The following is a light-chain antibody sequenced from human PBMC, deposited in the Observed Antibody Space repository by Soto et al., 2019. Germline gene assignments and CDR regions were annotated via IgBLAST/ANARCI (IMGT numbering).Light chain of an antibody. J-gene: IGLJ3*02. CDR2: DVS. V-gene: IGLV2-11*01. CDR1: SSDVGGYNF. Sequence: QSALTQPRSVSGSPGQSVTISCTGTSSDVGGYNFVSWYQQYPGKVPKLIIYDVSERPSGVPDRFSASKSGNTASLTISGLQAEDEADYYCCSYAGSHTLFGGGTKLTVL. CDR3: CSYAGSHTL.